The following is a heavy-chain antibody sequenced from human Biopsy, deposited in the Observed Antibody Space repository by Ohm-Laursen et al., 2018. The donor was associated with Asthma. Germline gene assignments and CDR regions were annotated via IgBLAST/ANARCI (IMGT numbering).Heavy chain of an antibody. CDR3: ARAVSSSSYWYFDL. J-gene: IGHJ2*01. CDR1: GDAMSTSGSY. Sequence: SDTLSLTCIVSGDAMSTSGSYWGWIRQSPGKGLEWIGGIFYCGRTYYNPSLESRVTISADTSKNHFSLKVTSLTAADTAVYYCARAVSSSSYWYFDLWGRGDLVTVSS. D-gene: IGHD6-6*01. CDR2: IFYCGRT. V-gene: IGHV4-39*02.